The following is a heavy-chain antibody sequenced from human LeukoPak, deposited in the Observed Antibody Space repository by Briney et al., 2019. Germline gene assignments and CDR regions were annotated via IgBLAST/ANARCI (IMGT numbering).Heavy chain of an antibody. CDR3: ARWGIASSSWYTLGY. D-gene: IGHD6-13*01. J-gene: IGHJ4*02. Sequence: PSETLSLTCTVSGSSISSYYWSWIRQPAGKGLEWIGRIYTSGSTNYNPSLKSRVTMSVDTSKNQFSLKLSSVTAADTAVYYCARWGIASSSWYTLGYWGQGTLVTVSS. CDR1: GSSISSYY. CDR2: IYTSGST. V-gene: IGHV4-4*07.